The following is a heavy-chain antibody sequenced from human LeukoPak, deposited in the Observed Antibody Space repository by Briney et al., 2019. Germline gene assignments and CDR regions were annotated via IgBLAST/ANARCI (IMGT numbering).Heavy chain of an antibody. Sequence: PGGSLRLSCAASGFTFDDYAMHWVRQAPGKGLEWVSGISWNSGSIGYADSVKGRFTISRDNAKNSLYLQMNSLRAEDTALYYCATLGDYYDSSGHYRGFDYWGQGTLVTVSS. D-gene: IGHD3-22*01. CDR1: GFTFDDYA. CDR3: ATLGDYYDSSGHYRGFDY. J-gene: IGHJ4*02. CDR2: ISWNSGSI. V-gene: IGHV3-9*01.